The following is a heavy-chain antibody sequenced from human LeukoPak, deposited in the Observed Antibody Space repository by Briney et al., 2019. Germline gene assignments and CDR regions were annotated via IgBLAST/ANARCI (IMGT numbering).Heavy chain of an antibody. J-gene: IGHJ4*02. D-gene: IGHD3-22*01. CDR2: INWNGGST. CDR3: ASSHDSSVYYVHPLDY. Sequence: GGSLRLSCAASGFTFDDYGMSWVRQAPGKGLEWVSGINWNGGSTGYADSVKGRFTISRDNAKNSLYLQMNSLRAEGTALYYCASSHDSSVYYVHPLDYWGQGTLVTVSS. V-gene: IGHV3-20*04. CDR1: GFTFDDYG.